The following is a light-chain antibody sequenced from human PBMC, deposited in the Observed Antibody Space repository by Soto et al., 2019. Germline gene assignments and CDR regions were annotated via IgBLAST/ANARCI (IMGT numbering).Light chain of an antibody. CDR3: QKYNSAPRT. CDR1: QAISIY. Sequence: DIPMTQSPSSLSASVGDTVTITCRASQAISIYLAWYQQKSGKPPNLLIYAASTLQFGVPSRFSGSGSGTDFSLTISNLQPEDVATYYCQKYNSAPRTFGQGTKVEIK. V-gene: IGKV1-27*01. J-gene: IGKJ1*01. CDR2: AAS.